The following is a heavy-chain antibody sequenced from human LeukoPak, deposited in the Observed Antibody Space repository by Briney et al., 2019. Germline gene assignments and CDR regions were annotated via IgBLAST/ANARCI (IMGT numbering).Heavy chain of an antibody. J-gene: IGHJ3*01. CDR3: ARLRALAGHRGAFDV. Sequence: SETLSLTCAVSGDSISNHIYYWNWIRQTPGKGLEWIGAVYYTGSSYYNPSLKSRVTISVDTSDNHFSMHLASVSAADTAIYYCARLRALAGHRGAFDVWGQGSMVTVSS. D-gene: IGHD1-1*01. CDR1: GDSISNHIYY. V-gene: IGHV4-39*02. CDR2: VYYTGSS.